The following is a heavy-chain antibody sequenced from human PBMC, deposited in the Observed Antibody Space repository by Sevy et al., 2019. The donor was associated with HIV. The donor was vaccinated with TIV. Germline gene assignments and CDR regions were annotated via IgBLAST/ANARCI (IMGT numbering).Heavy chain of an antibody. CDR3: ARQSKTYYYGSGSYNWFDP. J-gene: IGHJ5*02. CDR1: GGSISSSSYY. CDR2: IYYSGST. V-gene: IGHV4-39*01. Sequence: SETLSLTCTVSGGSISSSSYYWGWIRQPPGKGLEWIGSIYYSGSTYYHPSLKSRVTISVDTSKNQFSLKLSSVTAADTAVYYCARQSKTYYYGSGSYNWFDPWGQGTLVTVSS. D-gene: IGHD3-10*01.